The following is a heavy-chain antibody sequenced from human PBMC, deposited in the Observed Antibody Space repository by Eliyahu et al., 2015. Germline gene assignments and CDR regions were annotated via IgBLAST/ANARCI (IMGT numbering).Heavy chain of an antibody. J-gene: IGHJ4*02. Sequence: QVQLVQSGAEVKKPGXSVKVSCKASGGXFSXYAINWVRQXPGQGLEWVGGITPIFGTAKYAQKFQGRVTITADESTSTAYMELSSLRSEDTAVYYCAREAGYSYGFYSLYWGQGTLVTVSS. CDR3: AREAGYSYGFYSLY. CDR2: ITPIFGTA. D-gene: IGHD5-18*01. CDR1: GGXFSXYA. V-gene: IGHV1-69*01.